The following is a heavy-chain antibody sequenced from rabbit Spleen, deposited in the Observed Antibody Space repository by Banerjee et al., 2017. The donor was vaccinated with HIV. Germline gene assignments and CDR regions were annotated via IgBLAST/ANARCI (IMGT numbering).Heavy chain of an antibody. J-gene: IGHJ4*01. CDR1: GVSFSISSY. D-gene: IGHD2-1*01. V-gene: IGHV1S40*01. Sequence: QSLEESGGDLVKPGASLTLTCTASGVSFSISSYMCWVRQAPGKGLEWIACIDAGSSGFTYFATWAKGRFAISKTSSTTVTLQMTSLTAADTATYFCARGSATMTMVITGYYLALWGPGTLVTVS. CDR3: ARGSATMTMVITGYYLAL. CDR2: IDAGSSGFT.